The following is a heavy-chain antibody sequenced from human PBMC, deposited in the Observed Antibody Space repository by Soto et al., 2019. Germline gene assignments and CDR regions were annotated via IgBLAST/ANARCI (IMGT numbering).Heavy chain of an antibody. V-gene: IGHV3-11*01. CDR1: GFTFSDFY. Sequence: PGGSLRLSCAASGFTFSDFYMSWIRQAPGKGLEWVSDISISGSAINYADSVKGRFTISRDNAKNSLSLQMNSLRAEDTAVYYCARDSNWGDWFDPWGQGTLVTVSS. D-gene: IGHD7-27*01. CDR3: ARDSNWGDWFDP. J-gene: IGHJ5*02. CDR2: ISISGSAI.